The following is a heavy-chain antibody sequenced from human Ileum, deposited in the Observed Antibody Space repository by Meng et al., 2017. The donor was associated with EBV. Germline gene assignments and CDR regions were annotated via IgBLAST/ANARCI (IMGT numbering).Heavy chain of an antibody. V-gene: IGHV4-4*02. D-gene: IGHD2-2*02. CDR1: GGSISRSDW. CDR3: ARVRVIPAAIGFDY. J-gene: IGHJ4*02. Sequence: QGQVQEPGPGLVKPSGPLSLPCAGSGGSISRSDWWSWVRQPPGKGLEWIGEIYRGGGTNYNASLKSRVTISVDTSKNHFSLKLNSVTAADTAVYYCARVRVIPAAIGFDYWGQGTLVTVSS. CDR2: IYRGGGT.